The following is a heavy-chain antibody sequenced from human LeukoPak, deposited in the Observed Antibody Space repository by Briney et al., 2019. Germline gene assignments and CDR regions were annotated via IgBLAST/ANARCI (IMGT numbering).Heavy chain of an antibody. D-gene: IGHD3-10*01. CDR1: AYPFTSYG. CDR2: ISDYNGNK. CDR3: ARGRGYGSGNYNDAFDI. V-gene: IGHV1-18*01. J-gene: IGHJ3*02. Sequence: ASVKVSCKASAYPFTSYGVSWVRQAPGQGLEWMGWISDYNGNKNYAQKLQGRVTMTTDTSTSTAYMELRSLRSDDTAVYYCARGRGYGSGNYNDAFDIWGQGTMVTVSS.